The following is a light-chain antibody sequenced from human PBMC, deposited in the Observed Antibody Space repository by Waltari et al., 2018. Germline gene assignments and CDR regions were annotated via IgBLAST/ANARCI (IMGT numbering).Light chain of an antibody. V-gene: IGLV1-40*01. Sequence: QFVLTQPPSVSRAPGQTVTISCTGTPSNFGAGYDVFWYQRLPGTAPKLLISLNTNRPSGVPDRFSGSKSGTSASLAISGLQTDDEGDYYCQSYDRNLRGWVFGGGTKLTVL. J-gene: IGLJ3*02. CDR1: PSNFGAGYD. CDR2: LNT. CDR3: QSYDRNLRGWV.